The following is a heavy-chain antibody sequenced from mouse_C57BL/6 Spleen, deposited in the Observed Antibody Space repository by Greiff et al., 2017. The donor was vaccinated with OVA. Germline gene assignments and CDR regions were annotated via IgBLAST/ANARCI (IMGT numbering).Heavy chain of an antibody. CDR3: AREGLYYSNYGFYFDY. Sequence: QVQLQQSGAELARPGASVKLSCKASGYTFTSYGISWVKQRTGQGLEWIGEIYPRSGNTYYNEKFKGKATLTADKSSSTAYMELRSLTSEDSAVYFCAREGLYYSNYGFYFDYWGQGTTLTVSS. CDR2: IYPRSGNT. J-gene: IGHJ2*01. D-gene: IGHD2-5*01. CDR1: GYTFTSYG. V-gene: IGHV1-81*01.